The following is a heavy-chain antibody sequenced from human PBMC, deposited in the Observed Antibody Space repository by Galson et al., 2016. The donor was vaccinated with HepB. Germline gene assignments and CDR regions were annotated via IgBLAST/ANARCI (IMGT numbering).Heavy chain of an antibody. CDR3: ARPGRRIAVGGNYGMDV. J-gene: IGHJ6*02. CDR1: GYTFTGYY. V-gene: IGHV1-2*04. Sequence: SVKVSCKASGYTFTGYYMHWVRQAPGQGLEWMGWINPNSGGTNYAQKFQGWVTMTRNTSISTAYMELSSLRSEDTAVYYCARPGRRIAVGGNYGMDVWGQGTTVTVSS. CDR2: INPNSGGT. D-gene: IGHD6-19*01.